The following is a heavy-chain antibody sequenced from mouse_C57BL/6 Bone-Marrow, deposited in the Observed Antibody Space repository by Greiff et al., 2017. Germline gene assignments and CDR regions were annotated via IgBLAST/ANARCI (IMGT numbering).Heavy chain of an antibody. Sequence: QVQLKESGPELVKPWASVKISCKASGYAFSSSWMNWVKQRPGTGLGWIGRIYPGDGDTNYNGQFKGKAPLTADKSSSPAYMKLSTLTYEDSAVYVCARGLLLEDWGQGTTVTVSS. V-gene: IGHV1-82*01. CDR1: GYAFSSSW. D-gene: IGHD2-10*01. J-gene: IGHJ2*01. CDR2: IYPGDGDT. CDR3: ARGLLLED.